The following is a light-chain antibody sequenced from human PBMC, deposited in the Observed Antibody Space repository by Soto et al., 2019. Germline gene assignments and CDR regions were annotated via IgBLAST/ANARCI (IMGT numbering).Light chain of an antibody. CDR1: QTIYSN. CDR3: QKYNSAPRT. CDR2: RAS. V-gene: IGKV3-15*01. Sequence: VMTQSTATLSVSPGERATLSCMAGQTIYSNVAWYQQRPGQAPRLLIYRASTRATGVPARFSVSGSGTEFTLTISSLQPEDVATYYCQKYNSAPRTFGQGTKVDIK. J-gene: IGKJ1*01.